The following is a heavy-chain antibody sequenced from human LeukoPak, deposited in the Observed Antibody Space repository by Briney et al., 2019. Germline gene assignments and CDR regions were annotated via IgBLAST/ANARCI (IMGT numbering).Heavy chain of an antibody. Sequence: GGSLRLSCEASGFTFSSYSMNWLRRAPGKGLEWVSYISGDSSTKYYADSVKGRFTISRDNAKNSLYLQMNSLRDEDTAVYYRARDSFSWYYWGQGALVTVSS. CDR3: ARDSFSWYY. J-gene: IGHJ4*02. V-gene: IGHV3-48*02. CDR1: GFTFSSYS. CDR2: ISGDSSTK. D-gene: IGHD6-13*01.